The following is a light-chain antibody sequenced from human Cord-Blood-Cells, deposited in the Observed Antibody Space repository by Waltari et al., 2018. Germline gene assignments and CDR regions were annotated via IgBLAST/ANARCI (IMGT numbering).Light chain of an antibody. CDR3: QQSYSTTPT. J-gene: IGKJ4*01. CDR2: AES. CDR1: QSISSY. V-gene: IGKV1-39*01. Sequence: DIQMTQSPSSLSDSVGHRVNITCRASQSISSYLNLYQHKPGKAPNLLIHAESSLQSVVPSRFSGSGAVTDFTLTISSLQPEDFSTYYCQQSYSTTPTFGGGTKVEIK.